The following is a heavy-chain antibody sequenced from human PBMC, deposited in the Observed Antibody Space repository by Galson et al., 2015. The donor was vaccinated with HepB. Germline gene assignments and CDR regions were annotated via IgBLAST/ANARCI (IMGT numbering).Heavy chain of an antibody. CDR1: GFTFSSYW. Sequence: SLRLSCAASGFTFSSYWMSWVRQAPGKGLEWVANIKQDGSEKYYVDSVKGRFTISRDNAKNSLYLQMNSLRAEDTAVYYCARAHRALGGSCDYWGQGTLVTVSS. J-gene: IGHJ4*02. CDR2: IKQDGSEK. D-gene: IGHD2-15*01. V-gene: IGHV3-7*03. CDR3: ARAHRALGGSCDY.